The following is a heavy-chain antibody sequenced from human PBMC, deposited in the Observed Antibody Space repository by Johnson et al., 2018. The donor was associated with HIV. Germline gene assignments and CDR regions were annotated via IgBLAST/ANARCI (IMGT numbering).Heavy chain of an antibody. CDR2: RRYDGSNE. CDR3: ARDGRYCSGGSCPDAFDI. Sequence: QVQLVESGGGLVQPGGSLRLSCAASGFTFSSYAMSWVRQAPGKGLEWVAFRRYDGSNEYFADSVKGRFTISRDNFKNTLYLQMNSRRAEDTAVYYCARDGRYCSGGSCPDAFDIWGQGTMVTVSS. J-gene: IGHJ3*02. CDR1: GFTFSSYA. D-gene: IGHD2-15*01. V-gene: IGHV3-30*02.